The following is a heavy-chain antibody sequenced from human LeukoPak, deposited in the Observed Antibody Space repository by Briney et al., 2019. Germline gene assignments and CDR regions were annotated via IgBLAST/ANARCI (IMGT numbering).Heavy chain of an antibody. Sequence: ASVKVSCKASGYTFTSYGISWVRQAPGQGLEWMGWTSAYNGNTNYAQKLQGRVTMTTDTSTSTAYMELRSLRSDDTAVYYCARDFSDSSAFGGAFAIWGQWTMVTVSS. D-gene: IGHD3-22*01. J-gene: IGHJ3*02. CDR2: TSAYNGNT. CDR1: GYTFTSYG. CDR3: ARDFSDSSAFGGAFAI. V-gene: IGHV1-18*01.